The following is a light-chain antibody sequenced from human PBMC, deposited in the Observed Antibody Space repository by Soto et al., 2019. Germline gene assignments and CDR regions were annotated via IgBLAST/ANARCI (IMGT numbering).Light chain of an antibody. J-gene: IGKJ4*01. CDR3: QQSFTTPLT. CDR1: QSIGRF. CDR2: VAS. V-gene: IGKV1-39*01. Sequence: DIQMTQSPSSLSASVGGRGTITCRASQSIGRFLNWHQQKPGRAPNVLINVASTLRSGVPSRFSGSGSGTDFNLTINSLEPEDFATYFCQQSFTTPLTFGGGTKVDIK.